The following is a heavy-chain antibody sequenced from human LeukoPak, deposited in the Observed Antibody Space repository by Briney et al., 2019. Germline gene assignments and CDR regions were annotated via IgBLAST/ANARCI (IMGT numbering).Heavy chain of an antibody. CDR2: INSDGSST. J-gene: IGHJ4*02. V-gene: IGHV3-74*01. Sequence: PGGSLRLSCAPSGFTFSSYWMHWVRQAPGKGLVWVSRINSDGSSTSYADSVKGRFTISRDNTKNTLYLQMNSLRAEDTAVYYCARDLNDLLQNYRSTWYPADYWGQGTLVTVSS. D-gene: IGHD6-13*01. CDR3: ARDLNDLLQNYRSTWYPADY. CDR1: GFTFSSYW.